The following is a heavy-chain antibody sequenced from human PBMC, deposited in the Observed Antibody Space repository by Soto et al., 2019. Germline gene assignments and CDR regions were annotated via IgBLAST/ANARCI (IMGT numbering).Heavy chain of an antibody. Sequence: GGSLRLSCAASGFTFNIYAMSWVRPAPGKGLEWVSAISGSGGGTYYADSVKGRFTISRDNSKNTLYLQMNSLRAEDTAVYYCAKDFTMIVVVTSFDYWGQGT. D-gene: IGHD3-22*01. J-gene: IGHJ4*02. CDR3: AKDFTMIVVVTSFDY. V-gene: IGHV3-23*01. CDR2: ISGSGGGT. CDR1: GFTFNIYA.